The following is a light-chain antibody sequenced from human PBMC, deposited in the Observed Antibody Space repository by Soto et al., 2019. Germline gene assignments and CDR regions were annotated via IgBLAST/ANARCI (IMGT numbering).Light chain of an antibody. J-gene: IGKJ2*01. CDR3: QERRT. V-gene: IGKV3-11*01. Sequence: IVLTQSPATLSLSPGERATLSCRASQSVRSYLAWYQQKPGQAPRLLISDASNRATGIPAKFSGSGSGTDFTLTISSLEPEDFAVYYCQERRTFGQGTKLEIK. CDR2: DAS. CDR1: QSVRSY.